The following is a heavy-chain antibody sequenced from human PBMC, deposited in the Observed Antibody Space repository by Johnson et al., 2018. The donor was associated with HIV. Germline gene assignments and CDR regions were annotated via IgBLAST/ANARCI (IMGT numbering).Heavy chain of an antibody. CDR3: ARGTITLIRGVIGFDI. J-gene: IGHJ3*02. Sequence: QLVESGGGVIQPGRSLRLSCAASGFTFDDYAMHWVRQAPGRGLDWVSGISGNSGSIGYADSVQGGFTVSRDNARNALNLQMNTLRAEDTAVYYCARGTITLIRGVIGFDIWGQGTMVTVSS. CDR1: GFTFDDYA. V-gene: IGHV3-9*01. D-gene: IGHD3-10*01. CDR2: ISGNSGSI.